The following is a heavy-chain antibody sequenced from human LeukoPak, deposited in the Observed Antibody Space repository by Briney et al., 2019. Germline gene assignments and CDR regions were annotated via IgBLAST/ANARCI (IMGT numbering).Heavy chain of an antibody. CDR1: GFSLSTNGMC. V-gene: IGHV2-70*01. CDR3: ARRSMTDYYFEY. Sequence: ESGPTLVNPTQTLTLTCTLSGFSLSTNGMCVSWIRQPPGKALEWLALIDWDDDTYYSTSLKTRLTISKGTSKNQVVLTMTNMDPVDTATYYCARRSMTDYYFEYWGQGTLVTVSS. CDR2: IDWDDDT. J-gene: IGHJ4*02. D-gene: IGHD2/OR15-2a*01.